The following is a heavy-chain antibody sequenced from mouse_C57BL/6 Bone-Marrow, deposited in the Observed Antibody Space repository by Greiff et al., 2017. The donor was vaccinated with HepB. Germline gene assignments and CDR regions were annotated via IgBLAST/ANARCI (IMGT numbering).Heavy chain of an antibody. CDR1: GFTFSSYT. V-gene: IGHV5-9*01. CDR2: ISGGGGNT. J-gene: IGHJ3*01. Sequence: EVHLVESGGGLVKPGGSLKLSCAASGFTFSSYTMSWVRQTPEKRLEWVATISGGGGNTYYPDSVKGRFTISRDNAKNTLYLQMSSLRSEDTALYYCARSYYYGSSYGAYWGQGTLVTVSA. D-gene: IGHD1-1*01. CDR3: ARSYYYGSSYGAY.